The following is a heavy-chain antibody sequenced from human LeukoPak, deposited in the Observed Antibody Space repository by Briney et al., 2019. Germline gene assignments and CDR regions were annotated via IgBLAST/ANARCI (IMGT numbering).Heavy chain of an antibody. D-gene: IGHD6-13*01. CDR2: INDDGRTT. Sequence: QPGGSLRLSCAASEFTFSNSWMCWVRHVPGKGLVWVSYINDDGRTTTYADSVRGRFTISRDNTKTTIYIQMNSLRVEDKAAYYCARVGSIAAAFVDSWGRGLLVTVS. CDR1: EFTFSNSW. V-gene: IGHV3-74*01. CDR3: ARVGSIAAAFVDS. J-gene: IGHJ5*01.